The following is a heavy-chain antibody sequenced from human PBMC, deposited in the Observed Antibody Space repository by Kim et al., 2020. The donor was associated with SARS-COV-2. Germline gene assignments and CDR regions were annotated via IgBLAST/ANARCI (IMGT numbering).Heavy chain of an antibody. CDR1: GFTFNSYG. Sequence: GGSLRLSCAASGFTFNSYGMHWVRQAPGKGLEWVALISYDGSKKYYADSVKGRFTISRDNSKNTLYLQMNSLRAEDTAVYYCAKDSSCGEYPDIDYWGQGTLVTVSP. V-gene: IGHV3-30*18. CDR2: ISYDGSKK. CDR3: AKDSSCGEYPDIDY. D-gene: IGHD3-10*01. J-gene: IGHJ4*02.